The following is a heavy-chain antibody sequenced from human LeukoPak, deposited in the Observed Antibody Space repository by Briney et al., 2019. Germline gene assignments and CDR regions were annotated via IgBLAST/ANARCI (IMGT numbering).Heavy chain of an antibody. D-gene: IGHD3-3*01. CDR3: ARGRPPYYDFDY. CDR1: GGTFSSYA. CDR2: IIPILGIA. V-gene: IGHV1-69*04. Sequence: SVKVSCKASGGTFSSYAISWVRQAPGQGLEWMGRIIPILGIANYAQKFQGRVTITADKSTSTAYMELSSLRSEDTAVYYCARGRPPYYDFDYWGQGTLVTVSS. J-gene: IGHJ4*02.